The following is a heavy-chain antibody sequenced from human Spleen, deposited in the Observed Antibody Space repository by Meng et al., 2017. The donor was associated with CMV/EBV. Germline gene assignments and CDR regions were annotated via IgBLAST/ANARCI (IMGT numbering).Heavy chain of an antibody. V-gene: IGHV3-23*01. Sequence: GESLKISCAASGFTFSSYAMSWVRQAPGKGLEWVSAISGSGDSTFYADSVKGRFTISRDNSKNTLYLQMNSLRAEDTAVYYCAKTTPYSASYFSWGQGTLVTVSS. CDR1: GFTFSSYA. CDR2: ISGSGDST. J-gene: IGHJ5*02. CDR3: AKTTPYSASYFS. D-gene: IGHD1-26*01.